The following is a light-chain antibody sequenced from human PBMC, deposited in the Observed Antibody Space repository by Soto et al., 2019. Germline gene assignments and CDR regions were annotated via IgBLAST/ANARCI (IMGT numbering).Light chain of an antibody. J-gene: IGKJ1*01. Sequence: IQRPRSPSTLSASVGDRVTITCRASQSISTWLAWYQQKPGKAPNLLIYKASSLETGVPSRFSGSGSGTEFTLTISSLQPDDFATYYCQLYNSYSPWTFGQGTQVDIK. CDR3: QLYNSYSPWT. V-gene: IGKV1-5*03. CDR1: QSISTW. CDR2: KAS.